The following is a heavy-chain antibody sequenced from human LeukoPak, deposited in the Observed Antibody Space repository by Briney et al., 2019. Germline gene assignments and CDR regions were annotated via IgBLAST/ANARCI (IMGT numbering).Heavy chain of an antibody. V-gene: IGHV4-4*07. J-gene: IGHJ6*03. CDR3: AREKEEYSYGCANYYYYMDV. CDR1: GGSISSYY. D-gene: IGHD5-18*01. CDR2: IYTSGST. Sequence: PSETLSLTCTVSGGSISSYYWTWIRQPAGKGLEWIGRIYTSGSTNYNPSLKSRVTMSVDTSKNQFSLRLSSVTAADTAVYYCAREKEEYSYGCANYYYYMDVWGKGTTVTISS.